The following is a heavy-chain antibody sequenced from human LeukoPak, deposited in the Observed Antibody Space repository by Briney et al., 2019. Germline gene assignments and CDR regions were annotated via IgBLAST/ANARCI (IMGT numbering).Heavy chain of an antibody. J-gene: IGHJ3*02. Sequence: GGSLRLSCAASGFTFSDYYMNWIRQAPGKGLEWVSYISSSGSTIYYADSVKGRFTISRDNAKNSLYLQTNSLRAEDTGVYYCVRDEAAKSAFDIWGQGTMVTVSS. V-gene: IGHV3-11*01. CDR3: VRDEAAKSAFDI. CDR1: GFTFSDYY. CDR2: ISSSGSTI.